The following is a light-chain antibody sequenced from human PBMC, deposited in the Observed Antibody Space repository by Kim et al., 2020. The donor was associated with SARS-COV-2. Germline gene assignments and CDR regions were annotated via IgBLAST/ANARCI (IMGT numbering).Light chain of an antibody. J-gene: IGKJ4*01. CDR1: QSVRNN. V-gene: IGKV3-15*01. CDR3: QQYNDWPPS. CDR2: AAS. Sequence: SVSPGERATLSCRASQSVRNNLAWYQQKPGQAPRLLIYAASTRATDIPGRFSGSGSGTEFTLTISSLQSEDFAVYYCQQYNDWPPSFGGGTKLEIK.